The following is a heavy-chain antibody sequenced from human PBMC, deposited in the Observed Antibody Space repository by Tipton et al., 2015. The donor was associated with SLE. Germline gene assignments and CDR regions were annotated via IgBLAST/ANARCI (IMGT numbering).Heavy chain of an antibody. CDR3: AKAPGAARRGYYMDV. J-gene: IGHJ6*03. Sequence: RSLRLSCAASGFTFSSHGMHWVRQAPGKGLEWVAVISYDGSNRYYADSVKGRFIISRDNSKNTLYLQMNSLRAEDTAVYYCAKAPGAARRGYYMDVWGKGTTVTVSS. CDR2: ISYDGSNR. V-gene: IGHV3-30*18. D-gene: IGHD6-6*01. CDR1: GFTFSSHG.